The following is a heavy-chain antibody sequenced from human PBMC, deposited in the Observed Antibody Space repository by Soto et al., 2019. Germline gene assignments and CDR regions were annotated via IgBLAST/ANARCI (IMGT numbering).Heavy chain of an antibody. V-gene: IGHV1-18*01. D-gene: IGHD1-26*01. Sequence: QVQLVQSGAEVKKPGASVKVSCKASGYTFTSYHITWVRQAPGQGLEWMGWIRAYNGNTNYAQKLQGRVTMTTDTSPSTAYMELRRLGSDGTAVYYCARDSPPPREWGPGTLVTVSS. CDR1: GYTFTSYH. J-gene: IGHJ4*02. CDR2: IRAYNGNT. CDR3: ARDSPPPRE.